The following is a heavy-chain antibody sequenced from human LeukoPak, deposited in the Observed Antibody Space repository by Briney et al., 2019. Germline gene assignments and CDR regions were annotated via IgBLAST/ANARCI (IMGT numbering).Heavy chain of an antibody. Sequence: PGGSLRLSCAASGFTFSCCGMHWVRQAPGKGLEWVALIWSDGGNQYYADSVKGRFTISRGNSKNTMYLQINSLRAEDTAVYYCARLRSGYYFDYWGQGTLVTVSS. CDR1: GFTFSCCG. D-gene: IGHD3-10*01. J-gene: IGHJ4*02. CDR2: IWSDGGNQ. CDR3: ARLRSGYYFDY. V-gene: IGHV3-33*01.